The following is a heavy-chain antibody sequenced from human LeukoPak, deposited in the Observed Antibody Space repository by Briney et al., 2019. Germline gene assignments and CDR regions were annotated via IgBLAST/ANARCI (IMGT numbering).Heavy chain of an antibody. J-gene: IGHJ4*02. CDR2: IYYTGST. CDR1: GGSISSYY. V-gene: IGHV4-59*01. CDR3: ARAYCRGGNCYYFDY. D-gene: IGHD2-15*01. Sequence: PSETLSLTCTVSGGSISSYYWTWIRQPPGKGLEWIGSIYYTGSTNYNPSLKSRVTISVDMSKSQFSLKLSSVTAADTAVYYCARAYCRGGNCYYFDYWGQGTLVTVSS.